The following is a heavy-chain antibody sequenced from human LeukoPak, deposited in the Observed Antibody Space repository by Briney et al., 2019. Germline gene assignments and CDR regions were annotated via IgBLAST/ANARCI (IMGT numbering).Heavy chain of an antibody. D-gene: IGHD1-26*01. CDR3: ARYTGSYFYFDY. CDR2: IHPGDSDT. CDR1: GYSFTSYW. Sequence: GESLKISCKGYGYSFTSYWIGWVRQMPGKGLEWMGIIHPGDSDTRYSPSFQGQVTISADKSISTASLQWSSLKDSDTAMYYCARYTGSYFYFDYWGQGTLVTVSS. J-gene: IGHJ4*02. V-gene: IGHV5-51*01.